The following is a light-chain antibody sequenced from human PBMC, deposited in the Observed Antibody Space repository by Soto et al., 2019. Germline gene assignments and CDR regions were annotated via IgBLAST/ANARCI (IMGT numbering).Light chain of an antibody. CDR3: QQYNNWRT. V-gene: IGKV3-20*01. J-gene: IGKJ1*01. CDR2: GAS. Sequence: IVLTQSPGTLSLSPGERVTLSCRASQSVTTRLAWYQHKPGQAPRLLMSGASSRASGVPVRFSGSGSGTDFTLTISRLEPEDFAVYYCQQYNNWRTFGQGTKVDIK. CDR1: QSVTTR.